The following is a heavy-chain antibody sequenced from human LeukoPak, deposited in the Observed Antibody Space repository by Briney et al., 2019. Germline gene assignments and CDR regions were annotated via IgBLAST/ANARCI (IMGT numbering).Heavy chain of an antibody. J-gene: IGHJ6*03. Sequence: GGSLRLSCAASGFTFSSYAMHWVRQAPGKGLEWVAVISYDGSNKYYADSVKGRFTISRDNAKNSLYLQMNSLRAEDTAVYYCAKKGNNYYYSYMDVWGKGTTVTVSS. D-gene: IGHD2/OR15-2a*01. CDR2: ISYDGSNK. V-gene: IGHV3-30*04. CDR3: AKKGNNYYYSYMDV. CDR1: GFTFSSYA.